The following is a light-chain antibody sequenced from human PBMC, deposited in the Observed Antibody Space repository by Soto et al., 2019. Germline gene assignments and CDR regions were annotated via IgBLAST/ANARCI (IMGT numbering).Light chain of an antibody. CDR1: SSDVGGYNF. Sequence: QSVLTQTASVSGSPGQSITMSCTGTSSDVGGYNFVSWYQQHPGKAPKLIVHEVANRLSGVSGRFSGSKSGNTAFLTISGLQAEDDAVYYCCSHSSSITWMFGGGTKLTV. J-gene: IGLJ3*02. V-gene: IGLV2-14*03. CDR3: CSHSSSITWM. CDR2: EVA.